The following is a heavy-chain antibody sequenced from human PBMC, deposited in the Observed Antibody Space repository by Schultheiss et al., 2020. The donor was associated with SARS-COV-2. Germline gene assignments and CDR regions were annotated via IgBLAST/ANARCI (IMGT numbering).Heavy chain of an antibody. V-gene: IGHV3-11*01. D-gene: IGHD3-3*01. Sequence: GGSLRLSCAASGFTFSNAWMSWIRQAPGKGLEWVSYISSSGSTIYYADSVKGRFTIYRDNAKNSLYLQMNSLRAEDTAVYYCARDASSSSLEWLSWFDPWGQGTLVTVSS. CDR3: ARDASSSSLEWLSWFDP. CDR2: ISSSGSTI. J-gene: IGHJ5*02. CDR1: GFTFSNAW.